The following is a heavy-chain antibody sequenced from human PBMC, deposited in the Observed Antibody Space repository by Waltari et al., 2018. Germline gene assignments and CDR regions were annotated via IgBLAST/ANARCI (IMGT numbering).Heavy chain of an antibody. CDR3: ARDYYDSSGYQYFDY. V-gene: IGHV4-4*07. D-gene: IGHD3-22*01. CDR1: GGSISSYY. Sequence: QVQLQESGPGLVKPSETLSLTCTVSGGSISSYYWSWIRQPAGTGLEWLGRIYTSGSTNSHPSLKSRVTMSVDTSKNQFSLKLSSVTAADTAVYYCARDYYDSSGYQYFDYWGQGTLVTVSS. J-gene: IGHJ4*02. CDR2: IYTSGST.